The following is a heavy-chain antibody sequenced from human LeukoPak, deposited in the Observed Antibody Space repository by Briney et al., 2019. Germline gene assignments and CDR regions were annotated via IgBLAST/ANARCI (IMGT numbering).Heavy chain of an antibody. CDR1: GFTVSSNY. J-gene: IGHJ2*01. CDR3: ARSQGGTMSLRHFDL. Sequence: GGSLRLSCAASGFTVSSNYMNWVRQAPGKGLEWVSVINSGGNAYYAASVKGRFTISRDNSKNMLYLQMNSLRADDTAVYYCARSQGGTMSLRHFDLWGRGTLVTVSS. D-gene: IGHD3-22*01. V-gene: IGHV3-53*01. CDR2: INSGGNA.